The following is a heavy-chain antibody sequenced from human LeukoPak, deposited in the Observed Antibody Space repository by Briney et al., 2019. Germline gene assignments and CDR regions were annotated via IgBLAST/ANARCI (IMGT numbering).Heavy chain of an antibody. J-gene: IGHJ4*02. CDR2: ISGSGGTT. CDR1: GFTFSNSA. CDR3: AKGYVTRNYFDY. V-gene: IGHV3-23*01. Sequence: GGSLRLSCAASGFTFSNSAISWVRQAPGRGLEWVSAISGSGGTTYYADSVKGRFTISRDNSKNTLYLQMSSLRAEDMAVYYCAKGYVTRNYFDYWGQGTLVTVSS. D-gene: IGHD3-10*02.